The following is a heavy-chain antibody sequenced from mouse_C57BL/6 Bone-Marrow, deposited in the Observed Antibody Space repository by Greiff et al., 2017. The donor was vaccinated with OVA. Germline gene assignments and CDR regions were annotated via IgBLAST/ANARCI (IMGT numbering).Heavy chain of an antibody. CDR1: GFTFSDFY. V-gene: IGHV7-1*01. D-gene: IGHD4-1*01. Sequence: EVKLMESGGGLVQSGRSLRLSCATSGFTFSDFYMEWVRQAPGKGLEWIAASRNKANDYTTEYSASVKGRFIVSRDTSQSILYLQMNALRAEDTAIYYCARDALHPNGDWYFDVWGTGTTVTVSS. CDR3: ARDALHPNGDWYFDV. CDR2: SRNKANDYTT. J-gene: IGHJ1*03.